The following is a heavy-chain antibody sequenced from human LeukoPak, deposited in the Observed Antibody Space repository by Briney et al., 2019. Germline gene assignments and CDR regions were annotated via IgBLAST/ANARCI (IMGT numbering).Heavy chain of an antibody. CDR3: ARDDSSSWYRAFDI. V-gene: IGHV1-69*06. Sequence: ASVKVSCKASGGTFSSYDISWVRQAPGQGLEWMGGIMPMFGKANYAQKFQGRVTTTADKATSTAYMELRSLRSDDTAVYYCARDDSSSWYRAFDIWGQGTMVTVSS. CDR2: IMPMFGKA. CDR1: GGTFSSYD. J-gene: IGHJ3*02. D-gene: IGHD6-13*01.